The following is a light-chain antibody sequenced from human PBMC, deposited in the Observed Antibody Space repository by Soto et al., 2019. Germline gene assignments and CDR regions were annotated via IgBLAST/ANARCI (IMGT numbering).Light chain of an antibody. Sequence: EMMMTQSPATLSVSPGERATLSCRASQTISSNLAWYQQKPGQAPRLLIYGASTRVTGIPARFSGSGSGTEFTLTISSLQSEDFSVYYCQQYIEWPRTFGQGTKVEIK. CDR1: QTISSN. CDR3: QQYIEWPRT. V-gene: IGKV3-15*01. J-gene: IGKJ1*01. CDR2: GAS.